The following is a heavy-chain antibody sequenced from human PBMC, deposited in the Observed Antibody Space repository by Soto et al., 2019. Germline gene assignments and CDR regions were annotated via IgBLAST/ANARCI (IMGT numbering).Heavy chain of an antibody. Sequence: SETLSLTCTVSGGSISSSSYYWGWIRQPPGKGLEWIGSIYYSGSTYYNPSLKSRVTISVDTSKNQFSLKRSSVTAADTAVYYCARLPGGYSSGWFGESFAPVFGGEFDYWGQGTLVTVSS. CDR3: ARLPGGYSSGWFGESFAPVFGGEFDY. D-gene: IGHD6-19*01. V-gene: IGHV4-39*01. CDR1: GGSISSSSYY. CDR2: IYYSGST. J-gene: IGHJ4*02.